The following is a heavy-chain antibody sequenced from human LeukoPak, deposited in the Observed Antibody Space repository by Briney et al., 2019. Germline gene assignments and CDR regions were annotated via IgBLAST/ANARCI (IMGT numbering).Heavy chain of an antibody. CDR2: IYSGGST. V-gene: IGHV3-53*01. Sequence: PGGSLRLSCAASGLIVSSNYMSWVRQAPGKGLEWVSVIYSGGSTYYADSVKGRFTISRDNSKNTLYLQMNSLRAEDTAVYYCARDSGGYTQYYYYMDVWGKGTTVTVSS. J-gene: IGHJ6*03. CDR3: ARDSGGYTQYYYYMDV. CDR1: GLIVSSNY. D-gene: IGHD3-22*01.